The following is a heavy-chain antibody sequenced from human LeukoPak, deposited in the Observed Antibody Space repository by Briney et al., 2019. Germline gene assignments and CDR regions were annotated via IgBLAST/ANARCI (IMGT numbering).Heavy chain of an antibody. CDR2: INPSDGST. Sequence: ASVRVSCKASRYTFTSHYVHWVRQAPGQGLEWVGRINPSDGSTSYAQKLQGRVPMTWDTDTGTVYMELSSLRSEDTAIYYCARVQLGYCSSTSCYGYDYWGQGTLVTVSS. J-gene: IGHJ4*02. CDR1: RYTFTSHY. CDR3: ARVQLGYCSSTSCYGYDY. V-gene: IGHV1-46*04. D-gene: IGHD2-2*01.